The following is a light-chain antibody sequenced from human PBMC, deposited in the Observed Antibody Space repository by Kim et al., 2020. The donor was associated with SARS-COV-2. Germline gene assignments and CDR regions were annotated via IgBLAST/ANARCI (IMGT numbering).Light chain of an antibody. Sequence: GHRVTISCSGSTSNTGRRAVNWYQHFPGTAPKLLIYDNNRRPSGVPDRFSGSESGTSASLAISGLQSEDDADYYCAAWSASLNAWVFGGGTQLTVL. CDR1: TSNTGRRA. V-gene: IGLV1-44*01. CDR2: DNN. CDR3: AAWSASLNAWV. J-gene: IGLJ3*02.